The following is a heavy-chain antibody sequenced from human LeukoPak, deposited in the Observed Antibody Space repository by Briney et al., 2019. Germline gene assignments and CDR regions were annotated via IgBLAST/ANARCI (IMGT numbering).Heavy chain of an antibody. CDR1: GYTFTSYG. CDR3: AVQDYYDSSGYYYAFDY. Sequence: GASVTVSFKASGYTFTSYGISWVRQAPGQGLEWMGWISAYNGNTNYAQKLQGRVTMTTDTSTSTAYMELRSLRSDDTAVYYCAVQDYYDSSGYYYAFDYWGQGTLVTVSS. D-gene: IGHD3-22*01. J-gene: IGHJ4*02. V-gene: IGHV1-18*01. CDR2: ISAYNGNT.